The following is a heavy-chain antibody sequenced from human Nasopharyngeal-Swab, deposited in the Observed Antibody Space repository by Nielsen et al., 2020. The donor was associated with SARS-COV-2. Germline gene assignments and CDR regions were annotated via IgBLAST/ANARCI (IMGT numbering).Heavy chain of an antibody. CDR3: AKFSGYYYDSSGYYFDY. D-gene: IGHD3-22*01. CDR2: IYSGGSST. J-gene: IGHJ4*02. V-gene: IGHV3-23*03. Sequence: VRQAPGKGLEWASVIYSGGSSTYYADSVKGRFTISRDNSKNTLYLQMNSLRAEDTAVYYCAKFSGYYYDSSGYYFDYWGQGTLVTVSS.